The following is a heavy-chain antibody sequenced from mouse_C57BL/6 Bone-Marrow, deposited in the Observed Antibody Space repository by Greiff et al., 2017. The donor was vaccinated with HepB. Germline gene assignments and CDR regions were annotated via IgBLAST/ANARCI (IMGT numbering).Heavy chain of an antibody. CDR2: INPNNGGT. V-gene: IGHV1-26*01. CDR3: ASGAPDRGY. D-gene: IGHD3-1*01. Sequence: VQLQQSGPELVKPGASVKISCKASGYTFTDYYMNWVKQSHGKSLEWIGDINPNNGGTSYNQKFKGKATLTVDKSSSTAYMELRSLTSEDSAVYYCASGAPDRGYWGQGTTLTVSS. CDR1: GYTFTDYY. J-gene: IGHJ2*01.